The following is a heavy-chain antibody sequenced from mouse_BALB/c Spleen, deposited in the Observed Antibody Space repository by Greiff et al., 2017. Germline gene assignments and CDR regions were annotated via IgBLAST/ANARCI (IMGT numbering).Heavy chain of an antibody. Sequence: DVKLVESGGGLVKPGGSLKLSCAASGFTFSSYAMSWVRQTPEKRLEWVASISIGGSTYYPDSVKGRFTISRDNARNILYLQMSSLRSEDTAMYYCARDYDYLDYWGQGTTLTVSS. D-gene: IGHD2-4*01. CDR3: ARDYDYLDY. CDR1: GFTFSSYA. J-gene: IGHJ2*01. V-gene: IGHV5-6-5*01. CDR2: ISIGGST.